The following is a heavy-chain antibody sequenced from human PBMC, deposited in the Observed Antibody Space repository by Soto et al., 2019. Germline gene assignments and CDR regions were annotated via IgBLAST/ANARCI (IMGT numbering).Heavy chain of an antibody. V-gene: IGHV3-23*01. J-gene: IGHJ4*02. Sequence: EVQVLESGGGLVQPGGSLRLSCAASGFSFSSYAMSWVRQAPGKGLEWVSSILGSAAGTYYADSVKGRFTISRDNSKNTLWLQMNSLRAEDTALYYCAKDYYFDSWGQGTLVTVSS. CDR1: GFSFSSYA. CDR2: ILGSAAGT. CDR3: AKDYYFDS.